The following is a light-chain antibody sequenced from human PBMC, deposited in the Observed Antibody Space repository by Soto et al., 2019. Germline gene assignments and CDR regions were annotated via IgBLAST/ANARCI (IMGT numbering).Light chain of an antibody. V-gene: IGKV1-5*01. J-gene: IGKJ1*01. CDR1: QSISSW. CDR3: QPYNSHWT. Sequence: DIQMTHSLSTLAASVAATVTVSCRASQSISSWLAWYQQKPGKAPKLLIYDASSLESGVPSRFSGSGSGTEFPLTISSLKPDFFATYYCQPYNSHWTFGQGTKVDIK. CDR2: DAS.